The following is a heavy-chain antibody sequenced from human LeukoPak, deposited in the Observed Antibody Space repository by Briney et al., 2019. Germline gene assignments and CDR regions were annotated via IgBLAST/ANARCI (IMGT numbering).Heavy chain of an antibody. J-gene: IGHJ6*02. CDR1: GGTFSSYA. CDR2: IIPIFGTA. Sequence: GASVKVSCKASGGTFSSYAISWVRQAPGQGLEWMGGIIPIFGTANYAQKFQGRVTITADESTSTAYMELSSLRSEDTAVYYCAGDSAADYYYYGMDVWGQGTTVTVSS. D-gene: IGHD2-2*01. CDR3: AGDSAADYYYYGMDV. V-gene: IGHV1-69*01.